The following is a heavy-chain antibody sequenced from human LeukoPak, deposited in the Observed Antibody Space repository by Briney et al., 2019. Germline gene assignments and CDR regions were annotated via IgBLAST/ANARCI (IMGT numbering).Heavy chain of an antibody. Sequence: PGGSLRLSCAASGFTVSSNYMSWVRPAPGKGLEGVSVIYSGGSTYYADSVKGRFTISRDNSKNTLYLQMNSLRAEDTAVYYCAREPPAKYYFDYWGQGTLVTVSS. CDR2: IYSGGST. CDR1: GFTVSSNY. CDR3: AREPPAKYYFDY. D-gene: IGHD4/OR15-4a*01. V-gene: IGHV3-53*01. J-gene: IGHJ4*02.